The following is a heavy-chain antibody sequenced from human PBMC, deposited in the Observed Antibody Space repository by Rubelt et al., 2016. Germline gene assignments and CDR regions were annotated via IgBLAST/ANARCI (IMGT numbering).Heavy chain of an antibody. D-gene: IGHD3-16*01. CDR3: ARLGLDRGIVEYDY. CDR1: GGSISSYY. CDR2: IYYSGST. J-gene: IGHJ4*02. Sequence: QLQLQESGPGLVKPSETLSLTCTVSGGSISSYYWSWIRQPPGKGLEWIGYIYYSGSTNYNPSLKSRVTISVDTSKNQFSLKLSSVTAADTAVYYCARLGLDRGIVEYDYWGQGTLVTVSS. V-gene: IGHV4-59*01.